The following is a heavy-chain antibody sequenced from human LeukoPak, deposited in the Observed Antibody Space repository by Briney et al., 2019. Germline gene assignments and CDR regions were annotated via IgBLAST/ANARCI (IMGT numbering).Heavy chain of an antibody. V-gene: IGHV4-61*02. J-gene: IGHJ4*02. CDR2: VYTSGST. CDR1: GGSISSDDYY. Sequence: SETLSLTCTVSGGSISSDDYYWSWIRQPAGKGLEWIGRVYTSGSTNYNPSLKSRVTMSVDTSKSQFSLKLRSVTAADTAVYYCARGLRGVTDYWGQGTLVTVSS. D-gene: IGHD2-21*02. CDR3: ARGLRGVTDY.